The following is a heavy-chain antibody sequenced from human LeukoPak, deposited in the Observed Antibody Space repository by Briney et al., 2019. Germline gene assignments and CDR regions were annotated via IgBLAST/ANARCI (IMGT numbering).Heavy chain of an antibody. J-gene: IGHJ4*02. V-gene: IGHV3-21*03. Sequence: KTGGSLRLSCAASGFTFSSYSMNWVRQAPGKGLEWVSSISSSSSYIYYADSVKGRFTISRDNAKNSLYLQMNSLRAEDTAVYYCAKGGYKYDSSGHNYFDYWGQGTLVTVSS. CDR2: ISSSSSYI. CDR3: AKGGYKYDSSGHNYFDY. D-gene: IGHD3-22*01. CDR1: GFTFSSYS.